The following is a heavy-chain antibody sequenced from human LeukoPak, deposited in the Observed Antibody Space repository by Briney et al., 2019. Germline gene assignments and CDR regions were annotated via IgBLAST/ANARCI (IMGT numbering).Heavy chain of an antibody. V-gene: IGHV3-23*01. CDR2: ICANDGNT. Sequence: GGSLRLSCAASGLTFRNYAMSWVRQAPGRGLEWVSVICANDGNTYYADAVKGRFTISRDNSKDTLYLQMDSLRAEDTAVYYCAKGSGSSCYSPCDYWGQGILVTVSS. D-gene: IGHD2-15*01. CDR3: AKGSGSSCYSPCDY. J-gene: IGHJ4*02. CDR1: GLTFRNYA.